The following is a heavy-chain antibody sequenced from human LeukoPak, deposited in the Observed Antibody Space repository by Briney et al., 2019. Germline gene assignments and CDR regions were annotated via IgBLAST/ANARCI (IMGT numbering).Heavy chain of an antibody. CDR2: ISGSGGST. D-gene: IGHD6-19*01. CDR3: AKDPGIAVAGTDY. J-gene: IGHJ4*02. Sequence: GGSLRLSCAASGFTFSSYAMSWVRQAPGKGLEWVSVISGSGGSTYYADSVKGRFTISRDNSKNTLYLQMNSLRAEDTAVYYCAKDPGIAVAGTDYWGQGTLVTASS. CDR1: GFTFSSYA. V-gene: IGHV3-23*01.